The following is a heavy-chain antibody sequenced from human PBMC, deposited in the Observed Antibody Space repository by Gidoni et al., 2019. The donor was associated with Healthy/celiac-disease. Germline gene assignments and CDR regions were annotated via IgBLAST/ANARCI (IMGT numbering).Heavy chain of an antibody. CDR3: ARGDGDKRQNAFDI. J-gene: IGHJ3*02. CDR1: GFPFSDSA. Sequence: QVQLVEPGEGLVKPGGSLRLYCAASGFPFSDSAMSVIRQAPGKGLECVSHISSSGSPIYYADAGKGRFTISRDNAKNSLYRQMNSLRAEDTAVYYCARGDGDKRQNAFDIWGQGTMVTVSS. D-gene: IGHD4-17*01. V-gene: IGHV3-11*01. CDR2: ISSSGSPI.